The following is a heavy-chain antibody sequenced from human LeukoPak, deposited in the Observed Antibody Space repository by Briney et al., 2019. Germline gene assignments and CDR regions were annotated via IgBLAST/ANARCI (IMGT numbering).Heavy chain of an antibody. J-gene: IGHJ3*01. CDR1: GFSFSSYW. CDR2: LNSDGTRI. CDR3: VRDGLLWYGGAT. Sequence: GGSLRLSCTASGFSFSSYWMHWVRQVPGKGLEWVSCLNSDGTRISYADSVEGRFTISRDNANNTLYLQMTSLRVEDTAVYYCVRDGLLWYGGATWGQGTMVTVSS. D-gene: IGHD2-21*01. V-gene: IGHV3-74*01.